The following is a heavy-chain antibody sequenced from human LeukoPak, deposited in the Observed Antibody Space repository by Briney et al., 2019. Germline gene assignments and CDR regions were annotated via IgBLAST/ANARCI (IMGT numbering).Heavy chain of an antibody. J-gene: IGHJ6*03. Sequence: VASVKVSCKASGYTFTSYDINWVRQATGQGLEWMGWMNPNSGNTGYAQKFQGRVTITRNTSISTAYMELSSLRPEDTAVYYCARGGITDYYYYYMDVWGKGTTVTVSS. CDR3: ARGGITDYYYYYMDV. CDR1: GYTFTSYD. CDR2: MNPNSGNT. D-gene: IGHD3-3*01. V-gene: IGHV1-8*03.